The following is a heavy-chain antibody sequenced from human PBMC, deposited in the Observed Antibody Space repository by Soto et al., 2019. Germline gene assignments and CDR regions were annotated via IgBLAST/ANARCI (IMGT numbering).Heavy chain of an antibody. CDR1: GFTFSSYA. Sequence: GGSLRLSCAASGFTFSSYAMSWVRQAPGKGLEWVSAISGSGGSTYYADSVKGRFTISRDNSKNTLYLQMNSLRAEDTAVYYCAKGITIFGVVIPDYYYTYVWGKGTTVTVSS. J-gene: IGHJ6*03. D-gene: IGHD3-3*01. V-gene: IGHV3-23*01. CDR3: AKGITIFGVVIPDYYYTYV. CDR2: ISGSGGST.